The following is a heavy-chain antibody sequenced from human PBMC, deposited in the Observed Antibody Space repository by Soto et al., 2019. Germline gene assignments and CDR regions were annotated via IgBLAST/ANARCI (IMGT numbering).Heavy chain of an antibody. CDR1: GFTFNNYV. CDR3: ARMNSFITDWDPFDY. V-gene: IGHV3-23*01. D-gene: IGHD3-9*01. Sequence: EVQLLESGGDLEQPGGSLRLSCSTSGFTFNNYVMNWVRQAPGKGLEWVSFISSSSSVTMYADSVKGRFTISRDNAKSMLYLHMDGLRAENTAVYYCARMNSFITDWDPFDYWGQGTLVTVSS. J-gene: IGHJ4*02. CDR2: ISSSSSVT.